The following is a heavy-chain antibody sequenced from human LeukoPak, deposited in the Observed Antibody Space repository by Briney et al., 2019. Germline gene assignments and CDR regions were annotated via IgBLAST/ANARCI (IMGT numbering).Heavy chain of an antibody. J-gene: IGHJ6*02. CDR1: GYTFTSYG. Sequence: SVKVSCKASGYTFTSYGISWVRQAPGQGLEWMGWISAYNGNTNYAQKLQGRVTMTTDTSTSTAYMELRSLRSGDTAVYYCARDLRYDFWSGYKDVWGQGTTVTVSS. D-gene: IGHD3-3*01. CDR2: ISAYNGNT. CDR3: ARDLRYDFWSGYKDV. V-gene: IGHV1-18*01.